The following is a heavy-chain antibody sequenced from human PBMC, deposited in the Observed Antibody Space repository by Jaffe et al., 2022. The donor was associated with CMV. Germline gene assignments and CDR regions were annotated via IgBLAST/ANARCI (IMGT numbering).Heavy chain of an antibody. CDR1: GFTFSSYS. V-gene: IGHV3-21*01. Sequence: EVQLVESGGGLVKPGGSLRLSCAASGFTFSSYSMNWVRQAPGKGLEWVSSISSSSSYIYYADSVKGRFTISRDNAKNSLYLQMNSLRAEDTAVYYCARGGYSSGWRGGIFDYWGQGTLVTVSS. D-gene: IGHD6-19*01. CDR3: ARGGYSSGWRGGIFDY. J-gene: IGHJ4*02. CDR2: ISSSSSYI.